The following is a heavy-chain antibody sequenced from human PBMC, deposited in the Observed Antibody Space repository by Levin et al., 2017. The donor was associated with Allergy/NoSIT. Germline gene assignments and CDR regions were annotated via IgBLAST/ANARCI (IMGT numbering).Heavy chain of an antibody. D-gene: IGHD1-26*01. J-gene: IGHJ5*02. CDR2: ISGSGGST. CDR3: AKDKVGATGGWFDP. CDR1: GFTFSSYA. V-gene: IGHV3-23*01. Sequence: PWGSLRLSCAASGFTFSSYAMSWVRQAPGKGLEWVSAISGSGGSTYYADSVKGRFTISRDNSKNTLYLQMNSLRAEDTAVYYCAKDKVGATGGWFDPWGQGTLVTVSS.